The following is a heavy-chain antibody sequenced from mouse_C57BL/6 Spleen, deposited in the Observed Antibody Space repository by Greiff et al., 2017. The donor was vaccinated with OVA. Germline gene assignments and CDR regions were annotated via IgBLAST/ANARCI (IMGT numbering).Heavy chain of an antibody. J-gene: IGHJ2*01. D-gene: IGHD4-1*01. Sequence: VQLQQPGAELVRPGTSVKLSCKASGYTFTSYWMHWVKQRPGQGLEWIGVIDPSDSYTKYNQKFKGKATLTVDTASSTAYMQLSSLTAEDSAVYCCARRLTGNYFDYWGQGTTLTVSS. CDR3: ARRLTGNYFDY. V-gene: IGHV1-59*01. CDR2: IDPSDSYT. CDR1: GYTFTSYW.